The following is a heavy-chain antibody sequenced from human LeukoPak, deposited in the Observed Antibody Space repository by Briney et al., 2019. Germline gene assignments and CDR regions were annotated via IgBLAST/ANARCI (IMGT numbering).Heavy chain of an antibody. CDR3: AKVPKIYVETHNFDY. CDR1: GFTFSSYA. Sequence: GGSLSLSCAASGFTFSSYAMTWVRQAPGEGLVWVSAISGSGDSTNYADSVKGRFTLARDNSKNTPYLQMNSLRAEDTAVYYCAKVPKIYVETHNFDYWGQGTLVTVSS. CDR2: ISGSGDST. J-gene: IGHJ4*02. D-gene: IGHD3-16*01. V-gene: IGHV3-23*01.